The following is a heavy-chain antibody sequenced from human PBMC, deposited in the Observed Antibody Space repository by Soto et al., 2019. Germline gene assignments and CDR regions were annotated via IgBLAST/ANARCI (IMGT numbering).Heavy chain of an antibody. CDR3: ATGGSHCSTTGGLYWYLDL. J-gene: IGHJ2*01. D-gene: IGHD2-2*01. V-gene: IGHV4-4*02. CDR1: GGSISSNTW. CDR2: ISHSGTT. Sequence: QVQLQESGPGLVEPSGTLSLTCAVSGGSISSNTWWSWVRQPPGKGLEWIGEISHSGTTNYNPSLKSRVSISVDKSKNQFSLKVNSVTAADTAVYYCATGGSHCSTTGGLYWYLDLWGRRTQVSV.